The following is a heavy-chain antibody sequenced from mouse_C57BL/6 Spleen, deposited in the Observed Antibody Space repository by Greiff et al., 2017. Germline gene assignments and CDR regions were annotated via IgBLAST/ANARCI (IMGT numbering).Heavy chain of an antibody. CDR2: IYPGSGST. V-gene: IGHV1-55*01. CDR3: ARGETAQATCAY. J-gene: IGHJ3*01. CDR1: GYTFTSYW. Sequence: QVQLQQPGAELVKPGASVKMSCKASGYTFTSYWITWVKQRPGQGLEWIGDIYPGSGSTNYNEKFKSKATLTVDTSSSTAYMQLSSLTSEDSAVYYCARGETAQATCAYWGQGTLVTVSA. D-gene: IGHD3-2*02.